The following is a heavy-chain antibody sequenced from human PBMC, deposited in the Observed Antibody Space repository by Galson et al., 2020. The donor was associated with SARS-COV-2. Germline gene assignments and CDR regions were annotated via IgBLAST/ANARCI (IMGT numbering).Heavy chain of an antibody. D-gene: IGHD1-26*01. CDR1: GFTFSSYW. J-gene: IGHJ4*02. CDR2: IKQDGSEK. V-gene: IGHV3-7*03. CDR3: ARSGYSGRSGAGACGY. Sequence: GGSLRLSCAASGFTFSSYWMSWVRQAPGKGLEWVANIKQDGSEKYYVDSVKGRFTISRDNAKNSLYLQMNSLRAEDTAVYYCARSGYSGRSGAGACGYWGQGTLVTVSS.